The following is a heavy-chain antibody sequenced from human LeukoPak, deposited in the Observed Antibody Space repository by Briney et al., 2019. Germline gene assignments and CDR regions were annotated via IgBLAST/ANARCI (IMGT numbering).Heavy chain of an antibody. CDR1: GFTFRTYN. CDR3: VRGDGDLFDF. CDR2: ISKTSTNV. D-gene: IGHD4-17*01. Sequence: GGSQRLTCAASGFTFRTYNMNWVRQAPGKGLEWVSFISKTSTNVYYGDSVRGRFTISRDNAKNSIHLQMTSLRADDTAVYYCVRGDGDLFDFWGQGILVSVSS. V-gene: IGHV3-21*06. J-gene: IGHJ4*02.